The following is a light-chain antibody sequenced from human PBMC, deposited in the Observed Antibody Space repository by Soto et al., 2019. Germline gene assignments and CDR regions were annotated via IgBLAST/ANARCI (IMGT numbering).Light chain of an antibody. J-gene: IGKJ2*01. V-gene: IGKV3-20*01. Sequence: EIVLTQSPGTLSLSPGERATLSCRASQSVSSSNLAWYQQKPGQAPRLLIYGASSRATGIPDRFSGSGSGTDFTLTISRLEPEDFAVYYCQQYCSSPYTFGQGTKLEIK. CDR3: QQYCSSPYT. CDR1: QSVSSSN. CDR2: GAS.